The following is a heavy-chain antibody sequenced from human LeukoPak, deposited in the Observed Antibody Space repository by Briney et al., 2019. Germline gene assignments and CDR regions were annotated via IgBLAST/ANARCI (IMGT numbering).Heavy chain of an antibody. V-gene: IGHV3-30-3*01. CDR2: ISYDGSNK. CDR1: GLTFSSYA. CDR3: ATSGSYRIE. D-gene: IGHD1-26*01. J-gene: IGHJ4*02. Sequence: GGSLRLSCAASGLTFSSYAMHWVRQAPGKGLEWVAVISYDGSNKYYADSVKGRFTISRDNSKNTLYLQMNSLRAEDTAVYYCATSGSYRIEWGQGTLVTVSS.